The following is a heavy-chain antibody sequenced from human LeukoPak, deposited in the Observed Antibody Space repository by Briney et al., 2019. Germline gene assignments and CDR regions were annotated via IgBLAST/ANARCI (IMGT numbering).Heavy chain of an antibody. CDR3: PRGFDGYNFFDY. J-gene: IGHJ4*02. CDR2: IYPDGST. D-gene: IGHD5-24*01. CDR1: GGSISSDDYY. Sequence: TLSLTCTVSGGSISSDDYYWTWIRQPAGKGLEWIGRIYPDGSTTYNPSLKSRVTISLDTSKNQFSLTLSSVTAADTAVFYCPRGFDGYNFFDYWGQGTLVTVSS. V-gene: IGHV4-61*02.